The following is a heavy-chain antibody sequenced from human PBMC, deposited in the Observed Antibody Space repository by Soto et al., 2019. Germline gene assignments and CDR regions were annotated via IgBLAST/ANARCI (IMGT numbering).Heavy chain of an antibody. V-gene: IGHV4-34*01. CDR2: INHSLST. CDR1: GGSCSGYY. Sequence: PSETRSLTGAVYGGSCSGYYWSWIRQPPGRGLEWSGEINHSLSTNYNGSLKSRVTISVDTSKNQFCLKLSSVTAADTAVYYCARGRHPGVISNTSDYCRQGSRVSVAS. D-gene: IGHD3-10*01. CDR3: ARGRHPGVISNTSDY. J-gene: IGHJ4*02.